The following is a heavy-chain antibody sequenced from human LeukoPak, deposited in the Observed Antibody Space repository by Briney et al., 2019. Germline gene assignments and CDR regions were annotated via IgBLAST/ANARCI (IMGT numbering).Heavy chain of an antibody. J-gene: IGHJ3*02. Sequence: GGSLRLSCAASGCTFSSYAMHWVRQAPGKGLEWVAVISYDGSNKYYADSVKGRFTISRDNSNNTLYLQMNSLKRGDTAVYSCAREYCAGDCPFHDVVDIWGQGTMVTVSP. D-gene: IGHD2-21*02. V-gene: IGHV3-30-3*01. CDR3: AREYCAGDCPFHDVVDI. CDR2: ISYDGSNK. CDR1: GCTFSSYA.